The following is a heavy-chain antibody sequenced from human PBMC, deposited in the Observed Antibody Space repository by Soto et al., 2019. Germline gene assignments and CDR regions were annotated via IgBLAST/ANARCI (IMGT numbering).Heavy chain of an antibody. Sequence: SETLSLTCTVSGDSISNFYWSWLRQPPGKGLEWIVSIYYSGSTNYNPSLKSRVTISVHTSKNQFSLRLSSVTAADTAVYYCARDRTQFDPWGQGTLGTVSS. CDR2: IYYSGST. CDR3: ARDRTQFDP. V-gene: IGHV4-59*01. J-gene: IGHJ5*02. CDR1: GDSISNFY.